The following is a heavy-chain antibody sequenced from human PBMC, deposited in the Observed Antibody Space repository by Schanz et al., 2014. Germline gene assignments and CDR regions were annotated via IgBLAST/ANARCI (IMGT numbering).Heavy chain of an antibody. CDR1: GYTFTGYY. CDR2: ISAYNGNT. V-gene: IGHV1-18*04. CDR3: ARDGVDAAAGGNY. J-gene: IGHJ4*02. Sequence: QVQLVQSGAEVKKPGASVKVSCKASGYTFTGYYMHWVRQAPGQGLEWMGWISAYNGNTNYAQKLQGRVTMTTDTSTSTVYMELSSLRSEDTAVYYCARDGVDAAAGGNYWGQGTLVTVSS. D-gene: IGHD6-13*01.